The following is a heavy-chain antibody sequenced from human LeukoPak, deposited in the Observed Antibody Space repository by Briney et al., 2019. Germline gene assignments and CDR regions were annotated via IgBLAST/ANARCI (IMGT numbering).Heavy chain of an antibody. J-gene: IGHJ4*02. CDR1: GFTFNTDV. Sequence: GGSLRLSCAASGFTFNTDVMTWVRQAPGKGLEWVSTISGSGGTTYYADSVKGRFTISRDNSKNMLYLQMNSLRADDTAVYYCARGVEPLAANTLAYWGQGTLVTVSS. CDR2: ISGSGGTT. CDR3: ARGVEPLAANTLAY. V-gene: IGHV3-23*01. D-gene: IGHD1-14*01.